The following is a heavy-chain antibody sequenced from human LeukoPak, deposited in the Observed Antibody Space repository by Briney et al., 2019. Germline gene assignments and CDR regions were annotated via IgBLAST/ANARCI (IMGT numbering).Heavy chain of an antibody. J-gene: IGHJ3*02. CDR3: ATPVGAQGAFDI. D-gene: IGHD1-26*01. V-gene: IGHV4-59*01. CDR2: IYYSGNT. CDR1: GGSISSYY. Sequence: SETLSLTCTVSGGSISSYYWGWIRQPPGKGLEWIGYIYYSGNTNYNPSLKSRVTISVDTSKNQFSLKLSSVTAADTAVYYCATPVGAQGAFDIWGQGTMVTVSS.